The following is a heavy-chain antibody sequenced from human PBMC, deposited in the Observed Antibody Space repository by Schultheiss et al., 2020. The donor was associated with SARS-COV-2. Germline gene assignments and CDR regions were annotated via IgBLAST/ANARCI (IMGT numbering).Heavy chain of an antibody. CDR1: GYTFTGYY. D-gene: IGHD3-22*01. CDR3: ARDLTMIDPTYFQH. Sequence: ASVKVSCKASGYTFTGYYMHWVRQAPGQGLEWMGWFNPNSGGTNYAQKFQGRVTMTRDTSISTAYMELSRLRSDDTAVYYCARDLTMIDPTYFQHWGQGTLVTVSS. CDR2: FNPNSGGT. V-gene: IGHV1-2*02. J-gene: IGHJ1*01.